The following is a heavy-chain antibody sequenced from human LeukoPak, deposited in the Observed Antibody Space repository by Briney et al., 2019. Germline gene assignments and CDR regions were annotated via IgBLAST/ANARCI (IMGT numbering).Heavy chain of an antibody. CDR3: ARENGYRYDY. Sequence: SETLSLTCAVYGGSFSGYYWSWIRQPPGKGLEWIGEINHSGSTNYNPSLKSRVTISVDTSKNQFSLKLSSVTAADTALYYCARENGYRYDYWGQGTLVTLSS. CDR1: GGSFSGYY. D-gene: IGHD5-18*01. V-gene: IGHV4-34*01. CDR2: INHSGST. J-gene: IGHJ4*02.